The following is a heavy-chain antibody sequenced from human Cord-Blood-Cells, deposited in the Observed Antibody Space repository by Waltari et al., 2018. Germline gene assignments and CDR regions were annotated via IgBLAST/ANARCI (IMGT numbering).Heavy chain of an antibody. V-gene: IGHV2-5*02. Sequence: QITLKESGPTLVKPTQTLTLTCTFSGFPPRTSGVGVGWIRQPPGKALEWLALIYWDDDKRYSPSLKSRLTITKDTSKNQVVLTMTNMDPVDTATYYCAHRRLGIDYYYGMDVWGQGTTVTVSS. CDR1: GFPPRTSGVG. CDR3: AHRRLGIDYYYGMDV. D-gene: IGHD7-27*01. J-gene: IGHJ6*02. CDR2: IYWDDDK.